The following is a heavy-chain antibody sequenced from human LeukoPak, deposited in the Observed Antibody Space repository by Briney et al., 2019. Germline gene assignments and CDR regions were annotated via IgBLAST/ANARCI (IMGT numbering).Heavy chain of an antibody. CDR3: AKSTMIVVVIVDAFDI. CDR2: ISGSGGST. D-gene: IGHD3-22*01. CDR1: GFTFSSYA. Sequence: PGGSLRLSCAASGFTFSSYAMSWVRQAPGKGLECVSAISGSGGSTYYADSVKGRFTISRDNSKNTLYLQMNSLRAEDTAVYYCAKSTMIVVVIVDAFDIWGQGTMVTASS. V-gene: IGHV3-23*01. J-gene: IGHJ3*02.